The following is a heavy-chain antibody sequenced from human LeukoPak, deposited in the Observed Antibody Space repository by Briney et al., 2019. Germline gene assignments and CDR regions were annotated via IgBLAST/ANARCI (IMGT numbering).Heavy chain of an antibody. V-gene: IGHV4-59*12. Sequence: SETLSLTCTVSGGSISSYYWSWIRQPPGKGLEWIGYIYYSGSTNYNPSLKSRVTISVDTSKNQFSLKLSSVTAADTAVYYCARRSSMVRGVLKRQNWFDPWGQGTLVTVSS. D-gene: IGHD3-10*01. CDR1: GGSISSYY. J-gene: IGHJ5*02. CDR3: ARRSSMVRGVLKRQNWFDP. CDR2: IYYSGST.